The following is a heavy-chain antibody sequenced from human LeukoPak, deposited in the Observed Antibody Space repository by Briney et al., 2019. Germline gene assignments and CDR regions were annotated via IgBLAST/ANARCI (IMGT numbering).Heavy chain of an antibody. CDR3: ARDMMAATGSDYYGMDV. CDR1: GGSISSGDYY. CDR2: IYYSGST. D-gene: IGHD6-13*01. J-gene: IGHJ6*02. Sequence: SETLSLTCTVSGGSISSGDYYWSWIRQPPGKGLEWIGYIYYSGSTYCTPSLKSRVTISVDTSKNQFSLKLSSVTAADTAVYYCARDMMAATGSDYYGMDVWGQGTTVTVSS. V-gene: IGHV4-30-4*01.